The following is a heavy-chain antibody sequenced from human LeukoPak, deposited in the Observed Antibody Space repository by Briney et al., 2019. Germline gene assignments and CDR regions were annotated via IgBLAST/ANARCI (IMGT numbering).Heavy chain of an antibody. D-gene: IGHD3-10*01. Sequence: SETLSLTCTVSGGSIRSTSYYWGWIRQPPGKGLEWIGEINHSGSTNYNPSLKSRVTISVDTSKNQFSLKLSSVTAADTAVYYCASCVYYGSGSYHYYYYMDVWGKGTTVTISS. J-gene: IGHJ6*03. V-gene: IGHV4-39*07. CDR1: GGSIRSTSYY. CDR2: INHSGST. CDR3: ASCVYYGSGSYHYYYYMDV.